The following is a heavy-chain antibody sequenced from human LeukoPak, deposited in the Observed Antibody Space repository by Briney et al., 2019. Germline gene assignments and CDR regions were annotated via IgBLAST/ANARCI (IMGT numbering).Heavy chain of an antibody. J-gene: IGHJ4*02. V-gene: IGHV4-34*01. CDR1: GGSFRGYY. Sequence: SETLSLTCAVYGGSFRGYYWSWIRQPPGKGLEWIGEINHSGSTNYNPSLKSRVTISVDTSKNQFSLKLSSVTAADTAAYYCARGDPSGRYYFDYWGQGTLVTVSS. CDR2: INHSGST. D-gene: IGHD6-19*01. CDR3: ARGDPSGRYYFDY.